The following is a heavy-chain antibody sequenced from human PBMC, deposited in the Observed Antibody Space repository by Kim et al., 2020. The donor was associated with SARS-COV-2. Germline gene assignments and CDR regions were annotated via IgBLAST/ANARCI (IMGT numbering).Heavy chain of an antibody. CDR3: AKGAEWELLRGGSFDY. CDR2: ISWNSGSI. V-gene: IGHV3-9*01. Sequence: GGSLRLSCAASGFTFGDYAMHWVRQAPGKGLEWVSGISWNSGSIGYADSVKGRFTISRDNAKNSLYLQMNSLRAEDTALYYCAKGAEWELLRGGSFDYWGQGTLVTVSS. D-gene: IGHD1-26*01. CDR1: GFTFGDYA. J-gene: IGHJ4*02.